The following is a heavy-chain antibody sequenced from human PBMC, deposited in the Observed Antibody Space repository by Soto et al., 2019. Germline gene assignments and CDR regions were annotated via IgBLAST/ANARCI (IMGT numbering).Heavy chain of an antibody. J-gene: IGHJ4*02. CDR3: ASRHCSGGNCYNPGFDC. Sequence: HLQESGPGLVKPSETLSLTCTVSGGSISSLSYYWGWIRQPPGKGLEWIGSIFFTGNNYYNPSLESRVAISVDTSRNHFSLTVNSVTAVDTAVYYCASRHCSGGNCYNPGFDCWGQGTLVTVSS. CDR1: GGSISSLSYY. D-gene: IGHD2-15*01. CDR2: IFFTGNN. V-gene: IGHV4-39*02.